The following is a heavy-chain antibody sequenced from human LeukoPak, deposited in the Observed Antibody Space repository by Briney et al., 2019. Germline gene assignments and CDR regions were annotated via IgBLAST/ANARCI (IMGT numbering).Heavy chain of an antibody. CDR1: GGSLSGYY. Sequence: SETLSLTCAVCGGSLSGYYWSWIRQPPGKGLEWIGEINHSGSTNYNPSLKSRVTISVDTSKNQFSLKLSSVTAADTAVYYCARASVGATPPPYYFDYWGQGTLVTVSS. J-gene: IGHJ4*02. V-gene: IGHV4-34*01. CDR3: ARASVGATPPPYYFDY. CDR2: INHSGST. D-gene: IGHD1-26*01.